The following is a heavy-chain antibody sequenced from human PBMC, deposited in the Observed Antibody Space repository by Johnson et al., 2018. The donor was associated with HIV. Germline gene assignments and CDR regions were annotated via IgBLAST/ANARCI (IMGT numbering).Heavy chain of an antibody. CDR3: ATFGGGSFHAFDI. V-gene: IGHV3-64*01. Sequence: VQLVESGGGLVQPGGSLRLSCAASGFTFSSYAMHWVRQAPGKGLEYVSAISSNGGSTYYANSVKGRFTISRDNSKNTLYLQMGSLRAEDTAVYYCATFGGGSFHAFDIWGQGTMGTVSS. CDR2: ISSNGGST. CDR1: GFTFSSYA. D-gene: IGHD1-26*01. J-gene: IGHJ3*02.